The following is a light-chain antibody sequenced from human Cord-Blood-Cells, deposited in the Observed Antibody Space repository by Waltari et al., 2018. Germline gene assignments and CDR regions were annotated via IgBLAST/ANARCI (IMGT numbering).Light chain of an antibody. CDR1: QGISIW. J-gene: IGKJ4*01. CDR3: QQANSFPLT. CDR2: PAS. Sequence: DVQMTQSPSSVSASVGDRVTITCRASQGISIWLAWYQQKPGKAPKVLIYPASSLQSGVPSRFSGSGSGTDFTLTISSLHPEDFATYYCQQANSFPLTFGEGTKVEIK. V-gene: IGKV1-12*01.